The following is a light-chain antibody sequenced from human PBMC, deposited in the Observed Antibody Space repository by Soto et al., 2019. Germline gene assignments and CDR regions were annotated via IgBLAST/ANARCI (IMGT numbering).Light chain of an antibody. J-gene: IGLJ7*01. CDR3: ALYMGSGIWV. CDR2: STN. Sequence: QTVVAQEPSFSVSPGRTVTLTCGLSSGSVSTSYNPSWYQQTPGQAPRTLIYSTNTRSSGVPDRFSGSILGNKAALTITGAQADDEADYYCALYMGSGIWVFGGGTQLTVL. V-gene: IGLV8-61*01. CDR1: SGSVSTSYN.